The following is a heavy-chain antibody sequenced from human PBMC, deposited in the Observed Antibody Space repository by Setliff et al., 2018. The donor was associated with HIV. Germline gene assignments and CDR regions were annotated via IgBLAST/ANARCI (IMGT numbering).Heavy chain of an antibody. CDR1: GFTFSSYS. J-gene: IGHJ3*02. V-gene: IGHV3-48*01. CDR2: ISSSSSTI. Sequence: GGSLRLSCAASGFTFSSYSMNWVRQAPGKGLEWVSYISSSSSTIYYADSVKGRFTISRDNAKTSLYLQMNSLRTEDTAVYYCATSLPPGISYVYDAFDIWGQGTMVTVS. CDR3: ATSLPPGISYVYDAFDI. D-gene: IGHD3-16*01.